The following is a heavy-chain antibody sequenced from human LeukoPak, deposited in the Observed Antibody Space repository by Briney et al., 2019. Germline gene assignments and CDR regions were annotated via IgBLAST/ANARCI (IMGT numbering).Heavy chain of an antibody. CDR1: GFTFSSYS. J-gene: IGHJ3*02. Sequence: GGSLRLSCAASGFTFSSYSMNWVRQAPGKGLEWVSSISSSSSYIYYADSVKGRFTISRDNAKNSLYLQVNSLRAEDTAVYYCARCRVKGGEARRIDGNDAFDIWGQGTMVTVSS. CDR2: ISSSSSYI. V-gene: IGHV3-21*01. D-gene: IGHD2-21*01. CDR3: ARCRVKGGEARRIDGNDAFDI.